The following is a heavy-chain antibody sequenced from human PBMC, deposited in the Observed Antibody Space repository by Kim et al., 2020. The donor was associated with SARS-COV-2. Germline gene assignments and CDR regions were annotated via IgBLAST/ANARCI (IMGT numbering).Heavy chain of an antibody. Sequence: SETLSLTCTVSGGSISSSSYYWGWIRQPPGKGLEWIGSIYYSGSTYYNPSLKSRVTISVDTSKNQFSLKLSSVTAADTAVYYCARDENSSYYDFWSGYSPYGFDYWGQGTLVTVSS. CDR2: IYYSGST. D-gene: IGHD3-3*01. CDR3: ARDENSSYYDFWSGYSPYGFDY. CDR1: GGSISSSSYY. V-gene: IGHV4-39*07. J-gene: IGHJ4*02.